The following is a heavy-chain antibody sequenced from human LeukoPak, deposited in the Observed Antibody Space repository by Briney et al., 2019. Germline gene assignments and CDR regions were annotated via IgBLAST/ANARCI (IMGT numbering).Heavy chain of an antibody. J-gene: IGHJ3*02. CDR2: YYPGDAET. D-gene: IGHD3-22*01. Sequence: GESLNISFKGFESSFTPHRIGGVRKIPGKGLDWMGIYYPGDAETRYSPSFQGQVTISADKSISTAYLQWSSLKASDTAMYYCARRYYYDSSGYYLAHDAFDIWGQGTMVTVSS. CDR3: ARRYYYDSSGYYLAHDAFDI. CDR1: ESSFTPHR. V-gene: IGHV5-51*01.